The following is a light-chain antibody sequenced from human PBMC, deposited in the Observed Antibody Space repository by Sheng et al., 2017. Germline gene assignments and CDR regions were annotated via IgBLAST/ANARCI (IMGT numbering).Light chain of an antibody. CDR1: QTVDSIY. CDR3: QHRNNWPLT. Sequence: EIILTQSPATLSLSPGERATLSCRASQTVDSIYLAWYQQKPGQSPRLLIYGASNRATGIPDRFSGSGSGTDFTLTISSLEPEDFAVYYCQHRNNWPLTFGGGTKV. CDR2: GAS. J-gene: IGKJ4*01. V-gene: IGKV3-11*01.